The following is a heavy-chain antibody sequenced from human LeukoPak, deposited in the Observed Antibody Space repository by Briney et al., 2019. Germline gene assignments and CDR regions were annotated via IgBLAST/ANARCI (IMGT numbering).Heavy chain of an antibody. Sequence: PGRSLRLSCAASGFTFSSYAMHWVRQAPGKGLEWVAVISYDGSNKYYADSVKGRFTISRDNSKNTLYLQMNSLRAEDTAVYYCAREPRYFDWSIDYWGQGTLVTVSS. CDR1: GFTFSSYA. CDR3: AREPRYFDWSIDY. J-gene: IGHJ4*02. V-gene: IGHV3-30-3*01. D-gene: IGHD3-9*01. CDR2: ISYDGSNK.